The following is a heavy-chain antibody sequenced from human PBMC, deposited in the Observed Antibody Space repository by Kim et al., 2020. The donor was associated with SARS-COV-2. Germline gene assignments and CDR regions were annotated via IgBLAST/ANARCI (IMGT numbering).Heavy chain of an antibody. J-gene: IGHJ6*02. CDR1: GFTFSSYG. D-gene: IGHD6-13*01. CDR3: ARERPYSSSWYTETPYYYYGMDV. V-gene: IGHV3-33*01. CDR2: IWYDGSNK. Sequence: GGSLRLSCAASGFTFSSYGMHWVRQAPGKGLEWVAVIWYDGSNKYYADSVKGRFTISRDNSKNTLYLQMNSLRAEDTAVYYCARERPYSSSWYTETPYYYYGMDVWGQGTTVTVSS.